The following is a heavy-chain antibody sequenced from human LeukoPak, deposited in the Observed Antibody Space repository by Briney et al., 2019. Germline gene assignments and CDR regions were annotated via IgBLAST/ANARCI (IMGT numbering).Heavy chain of an antibody. J-gene: IGHJ6*03. D-gene: IGHD6-19*01. CDR3: ARAGSSGLIYYYYYMDV. CDR1: GFTVSSNY. V-gene: IGHV3-74*01. CDR2: INSDGSST. Sequence: PGGSLRLSCAASGFTVSSNYMSWVRQAPGKGLVWVSRINSDGSSTSYADSVKGRFTISRDNAKNTLYLQMNSLRAEDTAVYYCARAGSSGLIYYYYYMDVWGKGTTVTVSS.